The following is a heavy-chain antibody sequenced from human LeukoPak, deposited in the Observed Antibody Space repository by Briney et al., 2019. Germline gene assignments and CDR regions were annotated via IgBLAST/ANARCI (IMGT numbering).Heavy chain of an antibody. J-gene: IGHJ4*02. CDR3: AKVRAAGIAAATPLGY. CDR2: TRHDGSNK. V-gene: IGHV3-30*02. Sequence: GGSLRLSCAASGFTFSSYAMSWVRQAPGKGLEWVAFTRHDGSNKYYADSVRGRFTISRDNSQNTLYLQMNSLRVEDTAVYYCAKVRAAGIAAATPLGYWGQGTLVTVSS. CDR1: GFTFSSYA. D-gene: IGHD6-13*01.